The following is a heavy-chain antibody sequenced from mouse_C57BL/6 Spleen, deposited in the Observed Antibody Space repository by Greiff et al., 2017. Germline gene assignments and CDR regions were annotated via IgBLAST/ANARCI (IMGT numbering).Heavy chain of an antibody. CDR3: ARSNYSNSYDFDY. Sequence: QVQLQQPGAELVMPGASVKLSCKASGYTFTSYWMHWVKQRPGQGLEWIGEIDPSDSYTNYNQKFKGKSTLTVDKSSSTAYMQLSSLTSEDSAVYYCARSNYSNSYDFDYWGQGTTLTVSS. CDR1: GYTFTSYW. CDR2: IDPSDSYT. V-gene: IGHV1-69*01. D-gene: IGHD2-5*01. J-gene: IGHJ2*01.